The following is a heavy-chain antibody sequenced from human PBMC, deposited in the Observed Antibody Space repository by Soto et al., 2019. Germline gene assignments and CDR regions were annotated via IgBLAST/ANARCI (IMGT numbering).Heavy chain of an antibody. Sequence: QVQLQESGPGLVKASETLSLTCTVSGGSTSPYYWSWLRQPPGKGLEWIGFIDYSGGARYNPSLKSRVTMSLDTSENQICLELSSMTAADTAVYFCARGRPWELYDYWGQGTLVTVSS. CDR3: ARGRPWELYDY. V-gene: IGHV4-59*01. J-gene: IGHJ4*02. CDR1: GGSTSPYY. D-gene: IGHD1-7*01. CDR2: IDYSGGA.